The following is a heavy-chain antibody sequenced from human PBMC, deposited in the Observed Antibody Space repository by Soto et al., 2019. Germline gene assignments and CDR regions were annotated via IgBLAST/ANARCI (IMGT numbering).Heavy chain of an antibody. CDR3: ARDDEYSGNGMDV. J-gene: IGHJ6*02. V-gene: IGHV3-33*01. CDR2: ILNDGSNR. CDR1: EFTFSNYG. Sequence: QVQLVESGGGVVQPGRSLRLSCAASEFTFSNYGMHWVRQAPGKGLEWVAVILNDGSNRYHADSVKDRFTISRDKSKNALYLQMNSLRAEDAAVYYWARDDEYSGNGMDVWGQGTTVTVS. D-gene: IGHD3-10*01.